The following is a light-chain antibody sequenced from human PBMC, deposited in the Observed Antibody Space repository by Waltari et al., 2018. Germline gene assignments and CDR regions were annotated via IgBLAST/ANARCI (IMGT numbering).Light chain of an antibody. J-gene: IGLJ3*02. CDR1: SSNLGKNN. V-gene: IGLV1-47*01. CDR2: GKN. CDR3: AAWDDSLSGRV. Sequence: QSVLTQPPSASGTPRQRLTLSCSGSSSNLGKNNVYWYPQVPGTAPKYLVDGKNKRPSGVPDRFSGSKSGTSASLAISGLRSEDEADYYCAAWDDSLSGRVFGGGTKLTVL.